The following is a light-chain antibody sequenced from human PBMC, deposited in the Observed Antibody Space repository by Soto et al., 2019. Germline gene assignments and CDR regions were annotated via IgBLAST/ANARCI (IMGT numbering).Light chain of an antibody. CDR3: MQTLKTWT. V-gene: IGKV2-28*01. Sequence: DIVMTQSPLSLPVTPGEPASISCRSSQSLLHSNGNTYLDWYLQKPGQSPQLLIYLASNRASGVPDRFSGSGSGTDFTLKISRVEAEDVGVYYCMQTLKTWTLGRGTKVDIK. CDR2: LAS. J-gene: IGKJ1*01. CDR1: QSLLHSNGNTY.